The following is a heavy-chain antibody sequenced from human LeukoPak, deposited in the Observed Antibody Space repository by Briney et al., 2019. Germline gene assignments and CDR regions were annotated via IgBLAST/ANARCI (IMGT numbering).Heavy chain of an antibody. V-gene: IGHV4-59*06. J-gene: IGHJ5*02. CDR2: IYYSGST. Sequence: SETLSLTCTVSGGSISSYYWSWICQPPGKGLEWIGYIYYSGSTYYNPSLKSRVTISVDTSKNQFSLKLSSVTAADTAVYYCARAAEDYTDPPMLDPWGQGTLVTVSS. CDR1: GGSISSYY. CDR3: ARAAEDYTDPPMLDP. D-gene: IGHD2-2*02.